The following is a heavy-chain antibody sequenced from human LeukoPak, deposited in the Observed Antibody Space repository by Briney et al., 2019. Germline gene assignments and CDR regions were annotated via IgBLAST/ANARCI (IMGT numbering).Heavy chain of an antibody. Sequence: SETLSLTCTVSGASINSGSYYWSWIRQPAGEGLEWIGRIYTSGSTDYNPSLKSRVTISIDTSKNQFSLKLSSVTAADTAVYYCARDGSGYYDTSGYRNWGQGTLVTVSS. CDR1: GASINSGSYY. J-gene: IGHJ4*02. CDR3: ARDGSGYYDTSGYRN. D-gene: IGHD3-22*01. CDR2: IYTSGST. V-gene: IGHV4-61*02.